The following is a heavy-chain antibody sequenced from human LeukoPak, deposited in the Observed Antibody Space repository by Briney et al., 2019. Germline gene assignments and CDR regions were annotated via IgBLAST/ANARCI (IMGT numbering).Heavy chain of an antibody. CDR2: ISSSSSYI. J-gene: IGHJ4*02. V-gene: IGHV3-21*01. CDR1: GFTFSSYS. CDR3: ARSVVVPAAVFDY. Sequence: PGGSLRLSCAASGFTFSSYSMNWVRQAPGKGLEWVSSISSSSSYIYYADSVKGRFTISRDNAKNSLYLQMNSLRAEDTAVYYCARSVVVPAAVFDYWGQGTLVTVSS. D-gene: IGHD2-2*01.